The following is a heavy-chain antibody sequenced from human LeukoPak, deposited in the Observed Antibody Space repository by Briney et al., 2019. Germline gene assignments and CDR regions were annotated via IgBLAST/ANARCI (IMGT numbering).Heavy chain of an antibody. CDR2: INHSGST. CDR3: ARGRGIAAAGYNDY. D-gene: IGHD6-13*01. CDR1: GGSFGGYY. V-gene: IGHV4-34*01. J-gene: IGHJ4*02. Sequence: SETLSLTCAVYGGSFGGYYWSWIRQPPGKGLEWIGEINHSGSTNYNPSLKSRVIISVDTSKNQFSLKLSSVTAADTAVYYCARGRGIAAAGYNDYWGQGTLVTVSS.